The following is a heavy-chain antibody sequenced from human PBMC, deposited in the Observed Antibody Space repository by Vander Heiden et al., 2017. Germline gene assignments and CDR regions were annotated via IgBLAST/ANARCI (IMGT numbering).Heavy chain of an antibody. CDR1: GFSVSGSY. D-gene: IGHD6-19*01. Sequence: VQLVETGGGLIHPGGSLSLPCAASGFSVSGSYMSLLRQVPGKGLELVSVIYSDSTTYNADSVKGRFSISRDNSKNTLYLQMNSLRDDDTAVYYCARGGYTSGWYFEYWGPGTLVTVSS. V-gene: IGHV3-53*02. CDR3: ARGGYTSGWYFEY. CDR2: IYSDSTT. J-gene: IGHJ4*02.